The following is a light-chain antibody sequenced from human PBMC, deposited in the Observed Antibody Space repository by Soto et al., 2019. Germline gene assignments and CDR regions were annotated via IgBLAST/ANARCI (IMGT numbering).Light chain of an antibody. J-gene: IGLJ2*01. V-gene: IGLV1-40*01. CDR3: QSYDSSLRGV. CDR1: SSNIGAGYD. Sequence: QSVLTQPPSVSGAPGQRVTISCTGSSSNIGAGYDVYWFQQFPGTAPKLLIYGNSNRPSGVPDRFSGSKSGTSACLAITGLQAEDEADYYCQSYDSSLRGVFGGGTKLTVL. CDR2: GNS.